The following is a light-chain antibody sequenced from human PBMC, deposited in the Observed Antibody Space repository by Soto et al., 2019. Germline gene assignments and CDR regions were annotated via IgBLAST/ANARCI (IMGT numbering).Light chain of an antibody. V-gene: IGKV4-1*01. J-gene: IGKJ4*01. CDR1: QNVLYSSNNNNY. Sequence: DIVMTQSPDSLAVSLGERATINCKSSQNVLYSSNNNNYLAWYQQKPGQPPKLLIYWASTRESGVPDRFSGSGSGTDFTLTISSLQAEDVAVYYCQQYYSTPPTFGGGTKVENK. CDR3: QQYYSTPPT. CDR2: WAS.